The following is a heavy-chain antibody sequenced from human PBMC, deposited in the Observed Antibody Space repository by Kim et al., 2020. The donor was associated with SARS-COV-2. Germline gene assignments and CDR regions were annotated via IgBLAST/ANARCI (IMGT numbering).Heavy chain of an antibody. J-gene: IGHJ4*02. D-gene: IGHD3-10*01. CDR2: IYYSGST. CDR1: GGSISSSSYY. CDR3: ARGAMVRGNAMYFDY. V-gene: IGHV4-39*07. Sequence: SETLSLTCTVSGGSISSSSYYWGWIRQPPGKGLEWIGSIYYSGSTYYNPSLKSRVTISVDTSKNQFSLKLSSVTAADTAVYYCARGAMVRGNAMYFDYWGQGTLVTVSS.